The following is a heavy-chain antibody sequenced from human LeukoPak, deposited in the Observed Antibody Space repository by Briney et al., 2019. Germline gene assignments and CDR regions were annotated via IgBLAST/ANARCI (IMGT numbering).Heavy chain of an antibody. D-gene: IGHD6-13*01. J-gene: IGHJ5*02. CDR2: IKQDGSEK. CDR3: AREDSSSWGTNWFDP. CDR1: GFTFSSYW. Sequence: GGSLRLSCAASGFTFSSYWMSWVRQAPGKGLEWVANIKQDGSEKYYVDSVKGRFTISRDNAKNSLYLQMNSLRAEDTAVYYCAREDSSSWGTNWFDPWGQGTLVTVSS. V-gene: IGHV3-7*01.